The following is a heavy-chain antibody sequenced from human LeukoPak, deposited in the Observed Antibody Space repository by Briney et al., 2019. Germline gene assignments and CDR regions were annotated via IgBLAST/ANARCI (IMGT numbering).Heavy chain of an antibody. V-gene: IGHV3-30-3*01. J-gene: IGHJ3*02. CDR3: ARAAEFTMVRGGYAFDI. CDR2: ISYDGSNK. CDR1: GFTFSSYA. D-gene: IGHD3-10*01. Sequence: GGSLRLSCAASGFTFSSYAMHWVRQAPGKGLEWVAVISYDGSNKYYADSVKGRFTISRDNSKNTLYLQMNSLRAEDTAVYYCARAAEFTMVRGGYAFDIWAKGQWSPSLQ.